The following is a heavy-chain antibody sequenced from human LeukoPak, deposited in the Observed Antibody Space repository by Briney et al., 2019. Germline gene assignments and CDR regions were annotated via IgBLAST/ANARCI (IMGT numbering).Heavy chain of an antibody. CDR2: INPNSGGT. CDR3: ARFRDSSGFEGFDF. D-gene: IGHD3-22*01. V-gene: IGHV1-2*02. J-gene: IGHJ4*02. CDR1: GYTFIGYY. Sequence: GASVKVSCKASGYTFIGYYMHWVRQAPGQGLEWMGWINPNSGGTNYAQKFQGRVTMTRDTSVSTVYMELSRLRSDDTAVYYCARFRDSSGFEGFDFWGQGTLVTVSS.